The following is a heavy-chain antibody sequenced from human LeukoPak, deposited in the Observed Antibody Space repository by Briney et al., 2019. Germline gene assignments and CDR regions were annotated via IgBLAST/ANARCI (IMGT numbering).Heavy chain of an antibody. Sequence: GGSLRLSCAASGFTFSSYAMHWVRQAPGKGLEWVAVISYDGSNKYYADSVKGRFTISRDNSKNTLYLQMNSLRAEDTAVYYCAREYCSSTSCYDPRFDPWGQGTLVTVSS. D-gene: IGHD2-2*01. CDR3: AREYCSSTSCYDPRFDP. CDR2: ISYDGSNK. J-gene: IGHJ5*02. V-gene: IGHV3-30-3*01. CDR1: GFTFSSYA.